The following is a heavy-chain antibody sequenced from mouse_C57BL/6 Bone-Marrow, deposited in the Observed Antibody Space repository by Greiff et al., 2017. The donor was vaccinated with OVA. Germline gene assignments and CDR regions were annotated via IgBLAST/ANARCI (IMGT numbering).Heavy chain of an antibody. D-gene: IGHD2-9*01. V-gene: IGHV5-12*01. CDR2: ISNGGGST. J-gene: IGHJ3*01. CDR3: ARHPYYGYSWFAY. CDR1: GFTFSDYY. Sequence: EVKLVESGGGLVQPGGSLKLSCAASGFTFSDYYMYWVRQTPEKRLEWVAYISNGGGSTYYPDTVKGRFTISRDNAKNTLYLQMSRLKSEDTAMYYCARHPYYGYSWFAYWGQGTLVTVSA.